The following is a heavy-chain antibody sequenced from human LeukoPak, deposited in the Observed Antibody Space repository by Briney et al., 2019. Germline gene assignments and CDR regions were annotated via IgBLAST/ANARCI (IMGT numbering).Heavy chain of an antibody. Sequence: ASVKVSCKASGYTFTGYYMHWVRQAPGQGLEWMGWINPNSGGTNYAQKFQGRVTMTRDTSISTAYMELSRLRSDDTAVYYCARDADIVSGWYRTAYYFDYWGQGTLVTVSS. CDR3: ARDADIVSGWYRTAYYFDY. CDR1: GYTFTGYY. D-gene: IGHD6-19*01. V-gene: IGHV1-2*02. J-gene: IGHJ4*02. CDR2: INPNSGGT.